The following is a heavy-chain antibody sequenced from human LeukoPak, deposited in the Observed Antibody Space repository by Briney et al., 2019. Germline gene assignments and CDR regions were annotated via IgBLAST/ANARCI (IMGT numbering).Heavy chain of an antibody. CDR2: IYYSGST. CDR3: ARADVKFDP. J-gene: IGHJ5*02. V-gene: IGHV4-39*07. Sequence: PSETLSLTCTVSGGSISSSSYYWGWIRQPPGKGLEWIGSIYYSGSTYYNPSLKSRVTISVDTSKNQFSLKLSSVTAADTAVYYCARADVKFDPWGQGTLVTVSS. CDR1: GGSISSSSYY.